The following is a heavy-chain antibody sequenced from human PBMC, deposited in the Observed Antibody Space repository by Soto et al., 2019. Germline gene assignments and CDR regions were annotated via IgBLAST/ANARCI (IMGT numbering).Heavy chain of an antibody. V-gene: IGHV4-39*01. CDR2: IYFTGTT. CDR1: GGSITSSSHF. CDR3: GADCRRTYCYDWFDP. J-gene: IGHJ5*02. D-gene: IGHD2-2*01. Sequence: PSETLSLTCSASGGSITSSSHFWGWVRQPPGKGLEWIWTIYFTGTTYYNSSLKSRVTISADKSQNQFSLRLSSVTAADKAVYYCGADCRRTYCYDWFDPWGQGTLVTVSS.